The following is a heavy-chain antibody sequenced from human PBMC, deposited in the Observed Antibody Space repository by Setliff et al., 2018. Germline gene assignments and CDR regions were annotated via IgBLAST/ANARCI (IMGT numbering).Heavy chain of an antibody. CDR3: VLFGYRHTFDV. CDR1: GFTFNAHG. Sequence: GSLRLSCAASGFTFNAHGMNWVRQGPGKGLEWVSTINWDGRTTGYTDSVKGRFTISRDNAKNSLYLEMNSLRAEDTALYHCVLFGYRHTFDVWGQGTMVTVSS. D-gene: IGHD3-16*02. CDR2: INWDGRTT. J-gene: IGHJ3*01. V-gene: IGHV3-20*01.